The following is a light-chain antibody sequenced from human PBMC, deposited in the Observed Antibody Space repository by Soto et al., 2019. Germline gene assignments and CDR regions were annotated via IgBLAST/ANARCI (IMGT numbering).Light chain of an antibody. CDR1: QSVSSSY. Sequence: EIVLTQSPGTLSLSPGERATLSCRASQSVSSSYLAWYQQKPGQAPRLLIYGASSRATGIPDRFSGSGSGTDFTLTISRLEPEDFAVYYCQQDKNWPPITFGQGTRLEVK. J-gene: IGKJ5*01. V-gene: IGKV3-20*01. CDR3: QQDKNWPPIT. CDR2: GAS.